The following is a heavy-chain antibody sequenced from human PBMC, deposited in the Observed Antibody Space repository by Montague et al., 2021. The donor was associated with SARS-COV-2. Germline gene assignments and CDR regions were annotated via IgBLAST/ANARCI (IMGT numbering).Heavy chain of an antibody. CDR1: GGSISSSSYY. CDR3: ARVGRQQLVRLSGMDV. CDR2: IYYSGST. J-gene: IGHJ6*02. V-gene: IGHV4-39*07. Sequence: SETLSPTSTVSGGSISSSSYYWGWIRQPPGKGLEWIGSIYYSGSTYYNPSLKSRVTISVDTSKNQFSLKLSSVTAADTAVYYCARVGRQQLVRLSGMDVWGQGTTVTVSS. D-gene: IGHD6-13*01.